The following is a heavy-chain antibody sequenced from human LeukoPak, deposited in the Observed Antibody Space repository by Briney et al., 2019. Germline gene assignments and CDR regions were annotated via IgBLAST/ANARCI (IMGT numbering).Heavy chain of an antibody. D-gene: IGHD2/OR15-2a*01. Sequence: GGSLRLSCAASGFPFSNYAMSWVRQAPGKGLEWVSVISGSGTNTYYADSVKGRFTISRDISQNTLYLQMNSLRAEDTAVYYCAKVTRFLMYYFDYWGQGTLVTVSS. CDR3: AKVTRFLMYYFDY. V-gene: IGHV3-23*01. J-gene: IGHJ4*02. CDR1: GFPFSNYA. CDR2: ISGSGTNT.